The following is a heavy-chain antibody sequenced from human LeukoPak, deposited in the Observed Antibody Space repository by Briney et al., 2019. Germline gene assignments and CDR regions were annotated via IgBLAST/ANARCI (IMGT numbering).Heavy chain of an antibody. CDR1: DESLNGYY. CDR3: ASGSWSRRFAP. D-gene: IGHD1-14*01. V-gene: IGHV4-34*01. CDR2: MNDSGRT. J-gene: IGHJ5*02. Sequence: SETLSLTCAVYDESLNGYYWGWIRQPPGKGLEWIGEMNDSGRTTYNPSLESRATISAERSKNQFSLKLTSVTAADTAVYYCASGSWSRRFAPWGQGTLVTVSS.